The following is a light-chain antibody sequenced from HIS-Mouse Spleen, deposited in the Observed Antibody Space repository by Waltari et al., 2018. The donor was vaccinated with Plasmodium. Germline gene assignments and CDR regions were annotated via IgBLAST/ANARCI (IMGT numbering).Light chain of an antibody. CDR3: QSADSSGTYRV. CDR2: KDS. Sequence: SYELTQPPSVSVSPGQTARITCSGDALPKQYAYWYQQKPGQAPVLGIYKDSERPSGIPDRFSGSSSGTKVTLTISGVQAEDEADYYCQSADSSGTYRVFGGGTKLTVL. CDR1: ALPKQY. J-gene: IGLJ2*01. V-gene: IGLV3-25*03.